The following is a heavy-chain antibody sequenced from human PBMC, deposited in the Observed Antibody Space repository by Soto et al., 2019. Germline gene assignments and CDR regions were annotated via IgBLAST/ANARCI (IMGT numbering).Heavy chain of an antibody. CDR3: ARGGLDDFWSGYLYHLDS. J-gene: IGHJ4*02. Sequence: SETLSLTCTVSGGSISSSSYYWGWIRQPPGKGLEWIGSIYYSGSTYYNPSLKSRVTISVDTSKNQFSLKLSSVTAADTAVYYCARGGLDDFWSGYLYHLDSWGLGTLVTVSS. D-gene: IGHD3-3*01. CDR2: IYYSGST. V-gene: IGHV4-39*01. CDR1: GGSISSSSYY.